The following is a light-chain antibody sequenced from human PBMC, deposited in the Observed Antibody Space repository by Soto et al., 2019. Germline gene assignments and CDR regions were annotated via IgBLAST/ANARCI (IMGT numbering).Light chain of an antibody. J-gene: IGKJ1*01. CDR2: GAS. CDR1: QSVSSNF. CDR3: QTYGSSPRT. Sequence: EIVLTQSPGTLSLSPGDRATLSCRASQSVSSNFLAWYQQKPGQAPRLLIYGASIRATGIPDRFSGSGSGTDFTLTIRRLEPVDFEMYLCQTYGSSPRTFGQGTKVEIK. V-gene: IGKV3-20*01.